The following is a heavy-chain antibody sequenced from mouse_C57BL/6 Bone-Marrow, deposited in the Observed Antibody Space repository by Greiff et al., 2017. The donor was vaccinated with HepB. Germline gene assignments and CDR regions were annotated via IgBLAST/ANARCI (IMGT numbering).Heavy chain of an antibody. CDR3: TRRSNYLAWFAY. D-gene: IGHD2-5*01. Sequence: QVQLKQSGAELLRPGASVTLSCKASGYTFTDYEMHWVKQTPVHGLEWIGAIDPETGGTAYNQKFKGKAILTADKSSSTAYMEVRSLTSEDSAVYYCTRRSNYLAWFAYWGQGTLVTVSA. CDR1: GYTFTDYE. J-gene: IGHJ3*01. V-gene: IGHV1-15*01. CDR2: IDPETGGT.